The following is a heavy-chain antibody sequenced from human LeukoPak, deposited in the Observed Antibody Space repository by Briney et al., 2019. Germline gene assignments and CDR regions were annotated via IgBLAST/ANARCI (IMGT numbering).Heavy chain of an antibody. CDR1: GGSFSGYY. CDR2: INHSGST. V-gene: IGHV4-34*01. Sequence: SETLSLTCAVYGGSFSGYYWSWIRQPPGKGLEWIGEINHSGSTNYNPSLKSRVTISVDTSKNQFSLKLSSVTAADTAVYYCARGEALYDYIWGSYRYTGGLDCWGQGTLVTVSS. CDR3: ARGEALYDYIWGSYRYTGGLDC. J-gene: IGHJ4*02. D-gene: IGHD3-16*02.